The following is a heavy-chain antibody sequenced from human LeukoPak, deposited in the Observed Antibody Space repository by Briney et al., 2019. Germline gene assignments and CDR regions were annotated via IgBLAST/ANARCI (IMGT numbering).Heavy chain of an antibody. J-gene: IGHJ4*02. V-gene: IGHV4-39*07. CDR3: ARGGFGPTGDDY. CDR2: ISYSGSTS. Sequence: SETLSLTCTVSGGSIGNSFYFWAWIRQTPGKGLEWIGSISYSGSTSYYHPSLKSRVTISVDTSKNQLSLRLSSVAAADTAVYYCARGGFGPTGDDYWGQGTLVTVSS. D-gene: IGHD7-27*01. CDR1: GGSIGNSFYF.